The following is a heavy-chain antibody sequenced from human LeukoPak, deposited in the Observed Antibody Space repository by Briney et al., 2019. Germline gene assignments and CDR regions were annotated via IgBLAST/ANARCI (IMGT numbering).Heavy chain of an antibody. D-gene: IGHD2-15*01. V-gene: IGHV3-21*01. CDR1: GFTFSSYS. J-gene: IGHJ6*04. CDR3: ARELGYCSGGSCYPGVGMDV. CDR2: ISSSSSYI. Sequence: GGSLRLSCAASGFTFSSYSMNWVRQAPGKGLGWVSSISSSSSYIYYADSVKGRFTISRDNAKNSLYLQMNSLRAEDTAVYYCARELGYCSGGSCYPGVGMDVWGKGTTVTVSS.